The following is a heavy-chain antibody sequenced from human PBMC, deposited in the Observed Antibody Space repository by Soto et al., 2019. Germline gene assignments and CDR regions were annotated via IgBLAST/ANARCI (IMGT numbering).Heavy chain of an antibody. Sequence: TLSLTCTVSGGSISSGDYYWSWIRQPPGKGLEWIGYIYYSGSTYYNPSLKSRVTISVDTSKNQFSLKLTSVTAADTAVYYCARAPQSSTSCYFPYWGQGTLVTVSS. V-gene: IGHV4-30-4*01. J-gene: IGHJ4*02. D-gene: IGHD2-2*01. CDR3: ARAPQSSTSCYFPY. CDR2: IYYSGST. CDR1: GGSISSGDYY.